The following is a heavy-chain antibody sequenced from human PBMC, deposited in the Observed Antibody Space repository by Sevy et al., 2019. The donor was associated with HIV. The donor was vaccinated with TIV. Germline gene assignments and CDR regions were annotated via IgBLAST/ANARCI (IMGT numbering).Heavy chain of an antibody. D-gene: IGHD3-10*01. CDR1: GFTFSSYA. J-gene: IGHJ4*02. Sequence: GGSLRLSCAASGFTFSSYAMHWVRQAPGKGLEWVAVISYYGSNKYYADSVKDRFTISRDNSKNTLYLQMNSLRAEDTAVYYCARDRKVRGVMGYFDYWGQGTLVTVSS. CDR2: ISYYGSNK. CDR3: ARDRKVRGVMGYFDY. V-gene: IGHV3-30-3*01.